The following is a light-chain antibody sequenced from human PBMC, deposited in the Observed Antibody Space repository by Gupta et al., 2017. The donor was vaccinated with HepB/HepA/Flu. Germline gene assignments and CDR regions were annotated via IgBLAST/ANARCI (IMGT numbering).Light chain of an antibody. CDR2: LGS. CDR3: RQALEAPLT. V-gene: IGKV2-28*01. J-gene: IGKJ4*01. Sequence: DIVMTQSPLSLPVTPGEPASISCRSSQSLLHSNGYNYLDWYLQKPGQSPQLLIYLGSNRASGVPDMFSGSGSGTDFTLKISRVDAEDVGVYYCRQALEAPLTFGGGTKVEIK. CDR1: QSLLHSNGYNY.